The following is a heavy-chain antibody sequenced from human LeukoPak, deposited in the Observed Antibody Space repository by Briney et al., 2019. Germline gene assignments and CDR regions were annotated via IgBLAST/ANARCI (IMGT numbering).Heavy chain of an antibody. D-gene: IGHD2-15*01. V-gene: IGHV4-34*01. CDR3: ARATYCSGDSCYSGIFDY. J-gene: IGHJ4*02. CDR1: GGSFSGYY. CDR2: INHSGST. Sequence: SETQSLTCAVYGGSFSGYYWSWIRQPPGKGLEWTGEINHSGSTNYNPSLKSRVTISVDTSKNQFSLKLSSVTAADTAVYYCARATYCSGDSCYSGIFDYWGQGTLVTVSS.